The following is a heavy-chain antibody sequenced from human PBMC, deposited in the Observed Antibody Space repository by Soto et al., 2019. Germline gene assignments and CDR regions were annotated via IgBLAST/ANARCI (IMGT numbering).Heavy chain of an antibody. J-gene: IGHJ6*02. Sequence: ASVKVSCKASGYTFTSYYMHWVRQAPGQGLEWMGIINPSGGSTSYAQKFQGRVTMTRDTSTSTVYMELSSLRSEDTAVYYCARDLSLVGATPRYYYYGMDVWGQGTTVTVSS. V-gene: IGHV1-46*03. CDR3: ARDLSLVGATPRYYYYGMDV. D-gene: IGHD1-26*01. CDR1: GYTFTSYY. CDR2: INPSGGST.